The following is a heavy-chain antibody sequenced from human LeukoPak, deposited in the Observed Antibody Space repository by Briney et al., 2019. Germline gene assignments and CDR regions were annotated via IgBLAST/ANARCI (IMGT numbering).Heavy chain of an antibody. CDR1: GFTFSDYY. Sequence: GGSLRLSCAASGFTFSDYYMGWIRQAPGKGLEWISYITNNGGAMSYADSLKGRLTIFRDNAKKSLYLQMNSLRPDDTALYYCARALADSRGYYLGFDYWGQGTPVTVSS. V-gene: IGHV3-11*04. CDR2: ITNNGGAM. CDR3: ARALADSRGYYLGFDY. D-gene: IGHD3-22*01. J-gene: IGHJ4*02.